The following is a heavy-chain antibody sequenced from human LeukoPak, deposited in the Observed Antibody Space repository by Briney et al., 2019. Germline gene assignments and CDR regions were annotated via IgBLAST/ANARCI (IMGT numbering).Heavy chain of an antibody. CDR3: ARDNSWLVDS. CDR2: ISPNSGGT. V-gene: IGHV1-2*02. D-gene: IGHD6-19*01. J-gene: IGHJ4*02. Sequence: ASVKVSCKASGYTFIGYYLHWVRQAPGQGLEWMGWISPNSGGTNYAQKFQGRVTMTRDTSISTAYMELSRLRSDDTALYYCARDNSWLVDSWGQGTLVTVSS. CDR1: GYTFIGYY.